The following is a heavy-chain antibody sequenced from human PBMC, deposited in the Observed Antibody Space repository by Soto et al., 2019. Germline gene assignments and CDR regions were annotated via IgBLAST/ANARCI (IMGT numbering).Heavy chain of an antibody. CDR3: VRAYDSGGPGAFDI. CDR2: IVRFFGTP. CDR1: GGTFRSYA. V-gene: IGHV1-69*13. Sequence: GASVKVSCKASGGTFRSYAITWVRQAPGQGLEWMGGIVRFFGTPTYAQKFQGRVTITADEHTNTAYTELSSLRSEDTAVYYCVRAYDSGGPGAFDIWGQGTMVTVSS. J-gene: IGHJ3*02. D-gene: IGHD3-22*01.